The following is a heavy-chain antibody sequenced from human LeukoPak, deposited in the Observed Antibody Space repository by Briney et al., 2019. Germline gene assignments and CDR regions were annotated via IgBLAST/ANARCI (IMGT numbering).Heavy chain of an antibody. Sequence: GGSLRLSCAASGFTFSSYSMNWVRQAPGKGLEGGSYISSSSSTIYYADSVKGRFTISRDNAKNSLYLQMNSLRAEDTAVYYCARDGAGDSSGFWDYWGQGTLVTVSS. CDR1: GFTFSSYS. V-gene: IGHV3-48*04. J-gene: IGHJ4*02. CDR2: ISSSSSTI. CDR3: ARDGAGDSSGFWDY. D-gene: IGHD3-22*01.